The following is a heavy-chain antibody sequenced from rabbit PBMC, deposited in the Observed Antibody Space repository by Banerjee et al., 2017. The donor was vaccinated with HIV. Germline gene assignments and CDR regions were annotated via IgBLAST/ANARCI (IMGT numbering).Heavy chain of an antibody. CDR2: IYAGSSGLT. CDR3: ARDAGGDGYSNDL. CDR1: GFSFSNSYY. J-gene: IGHJ4*01. Sequence: QSLEESGGDLVKPGASLTLTCTASGFSFSNSYYMCWVRQAPGKGLEWIACIYAGSSGLTYYANWAKGRFTISKTSSTTVTLQMTSLTAADTATYFCARDAGGDGYSNDLWGPGTLVTVS. D-gene: IGHD7-1*01. V-gene: IGHV1S40*01.